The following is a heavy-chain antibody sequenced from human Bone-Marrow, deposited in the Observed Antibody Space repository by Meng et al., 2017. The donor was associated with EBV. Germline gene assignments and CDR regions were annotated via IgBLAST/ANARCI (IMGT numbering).Heavy chain of an antibody. CDR1: EKTVIDYY. CDR3: ESYLGSWCSIDY. CDR2: ISHSGSSI. D-gene: IGHD3-10*01. Sequence: VQLVESGGVLVKPPVSLWLPCAGYEKTVIDYYWRWSRQSPGKGLEWIEQISHSGSSIYNETCKTRFINIFRDTDNNSLYLLMTFLTAENTAVYFCESYLGSWCSIDYWGQGTLVTVFS. V-gene: IGHV3-11*01. J-gene: IGHJ4*02.